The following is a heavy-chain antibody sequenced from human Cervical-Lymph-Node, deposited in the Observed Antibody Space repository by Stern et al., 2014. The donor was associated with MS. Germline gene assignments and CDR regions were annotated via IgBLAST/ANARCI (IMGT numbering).Heavy chain of an antibody. CDR2: INPNSGGT. D-gene: IGHD2-2*02. Sequence: VQLLESGAEVKKPGASVKVSCKASGYTFTGYYIHWVRQAPGQGLEWMGWINPNSGGTNYAQKFQGRVTLSRDTSISTAYMELSRLRSDDTAVYFCARGGMGYCSSTNCYTDFDYWGQGTLVTVSS. J-gene: IGHJ4*02. V-gene: IGHV1-2*02. CDR1: GYTFTGYY. CDR3: ARGGMGYCSSTNCYTDFDY.